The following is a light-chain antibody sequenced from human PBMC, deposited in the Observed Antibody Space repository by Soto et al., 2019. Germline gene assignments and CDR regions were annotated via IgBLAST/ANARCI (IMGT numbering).Light chain of an antibody. CDR1: NSDVGHYNY. CDR3: CSYASSSWI. V-gene: IGLV2-11*01. Sequence: QSALTQPRSVSGSPGQSVTISCTGTNSDVGHYNYVSWYQQHPGKAPKLIIFDVDKRPSGVPDRFSGSKSGNTASLTISGLQAEDEADYYCCSYASSSWIFGGGTMLTVL. CDR2: DVD. J-gene: IGLJ2*01.